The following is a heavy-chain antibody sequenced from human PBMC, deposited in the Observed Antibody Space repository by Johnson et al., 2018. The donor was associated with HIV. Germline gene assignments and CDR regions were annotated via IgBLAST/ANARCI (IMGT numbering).Heavy chain of an antibody. V-gene: IGHV3-7*01. CDR3: ARDSRSIQLWSPWAFDI. J-gene: IGHJ3*02. CDR1: GFTFSSYW. CDR2: IKQDGSEK. Sequence: EVQLVESGGVMVQPGGSLRLSCAASGFTFSSYWMSWVRQAPGKGLEWVANIKQDGSEKYYVDSVKGRFTISRDNAKNSLYLQINSLRAEDTAVYYCARDSRSIQLWSPWAFDIWGQGTMVTVSS. D-gene: IGHD5-18*01.